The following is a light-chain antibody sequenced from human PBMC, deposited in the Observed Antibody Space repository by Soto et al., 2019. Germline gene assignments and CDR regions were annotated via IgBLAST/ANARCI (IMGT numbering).Light chain of an antibody. CDR1: QSLLYNNTYNY. CDR2: FGS. J-gene: IGKJ5*01. CDR3: MQALQSLT. V-gene: IGKV2-28*01. Sequence: ILMTQTPLSLSIIPGQTSSISCRSSQSLLYNNTYNYLDWYVQKPGQSPQLLIYFGSNRAPGVPDRFSGSGSGTDFTLKINRVEAEDVGTYYCMQALQSLTFGQGTRLEIK.